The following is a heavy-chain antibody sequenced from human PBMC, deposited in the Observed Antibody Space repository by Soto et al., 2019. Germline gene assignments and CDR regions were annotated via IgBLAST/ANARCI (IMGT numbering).Heavy chain of an antibody. CDR3: ARELGAYSGGPRGFFDT. CDR1: GYTFTSYA. J-gene: IGHJ3*02. CDR2: INAGYGNT. Sequence: GASVKVSCKASGYTFTSYAMHWVRQAPGQRLEWMGWINAGYGNTKYSQKFQGRVTITRDTSASTAYMELSSLRSEDTAVYYCARELGAYSGGPRGFFDTGGKGKMVTV. V-gene: IGHV1-3*01. D-gene: IGHD1-26*01.